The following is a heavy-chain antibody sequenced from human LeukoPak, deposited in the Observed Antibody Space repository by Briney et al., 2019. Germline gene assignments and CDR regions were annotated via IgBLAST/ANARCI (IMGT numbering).Heavy chain of an antibody. CDR3: ARAGSWYSWFDP. CDR1: GFTFSSYG. V-gene: IGHV3-NL1*01. CDR2: IYSGGST. J-gene: IGHJ5*02. Sequence: PGGSLRLSCAASGFTFSSYGMHWVRQAPGKGLEWVSVIYSGGSTYYADSVKGRFTISRDNSKNTLYLQMNSLRAEDTAVYYCARAGSWYSWFDPWGQGTLVTVSS. D-gene: IGHD6-13*01.